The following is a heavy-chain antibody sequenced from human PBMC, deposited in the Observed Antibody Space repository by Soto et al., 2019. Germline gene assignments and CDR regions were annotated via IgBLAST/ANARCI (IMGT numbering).Heavy chain of an antibody. CDR2: ISSSSSYT. D-gene: IGHD3-10*01. CDR1: GFTFSDYY. CDR3: ARVMVRGVQYWGLGGYYYGMDV. Sequence: QVQLVESGGGLVEPGGSLRLSCAASGFTFSDYYMSWIRQAPGKGLEWVSYISSSSSYTNYADSVKGRFTISRDNAKNSLYLQMNSLRAEDTAVYYCARVMVRGVQYWGLGGYYYGMDVWGQGTTVTVSS. J-gene: IGHJ6*02. V-gene: IGHV3-11*06.